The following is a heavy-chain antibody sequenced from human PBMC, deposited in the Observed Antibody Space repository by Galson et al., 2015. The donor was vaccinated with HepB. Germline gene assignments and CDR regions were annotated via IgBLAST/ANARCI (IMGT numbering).Heavy chain of an antibody. CDR2: ISYDGSNK. CDR1: GFTFSSYA. D-gene: IGHD4-17*01. V-gene: IGHV3-30-3*01. J-gene: IGHJ4*02. CDR3: ARAPYGDYGRAKNY. Sequence: SLRLSCAASGFTFSSYAMHWVRQAPGKGLEWVAVISYDGSNKYYADSVKGRFTTSRDNSKNTLYLQMNSLRAEDTAVYCCARAPYGDYGRAKNYWGQGTLVTVSS.